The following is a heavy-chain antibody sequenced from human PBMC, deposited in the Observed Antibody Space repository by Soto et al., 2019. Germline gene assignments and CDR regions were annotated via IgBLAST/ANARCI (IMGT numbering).Heavy chain of an antibody. CDR2: MNPNSGNT. D-gene: IGHD2-15*01. Sequence: ASVKVSCKASGYTFTSYDINWVRQATGQGLEWMGWMNPNSGNTGYAQKFQGRVTMTRNTSISTAYMELSRLRSDDTAVYYCARDLDRVLMDVWGQGTTVTVSS. J-gene: IGHJ6*02. V-gene: IGHV1-8*01. CDR1: GYTFTSYD. CDR3: ARDLDRVLMDV.